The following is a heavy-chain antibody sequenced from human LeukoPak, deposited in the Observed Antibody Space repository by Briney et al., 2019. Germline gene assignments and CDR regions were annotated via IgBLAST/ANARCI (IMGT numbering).Heavy chain of an antibody. J-gene: IGHJ4*02. D-gene: IGHD3-10*01. V-gene: IGHV3-21*01. CDR3: ARDLDYYGSGSPFDY. CDR2: ISSSSYI. CDR1: GFTFSSYS. Sequence: GGSLRLSCAASGFTFSSYSMNWVRQAPGKGLEWVSSISSSSYIYYADSVKGRFTISRDNAKNSLYLQMNSLRAEDTAVYYCARDLDYYGSGSPFDYWGQGTLVTVSS.